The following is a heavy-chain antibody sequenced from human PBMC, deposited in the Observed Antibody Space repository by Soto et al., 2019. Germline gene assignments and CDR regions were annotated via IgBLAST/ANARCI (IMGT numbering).Heavy chain of an antibody. CDR3: AKYCSGGSCSNYGMDV. D-gene: IGHD2-15*01. CDR1: GFAFSSYA. V-gene: IGHV3-23*01. J-gene: IGHJ6*02. Sequence: GGSLRLSCAASGFAFSSYAMSWVRQAPGKGLEWVSAISGSGGSTYYADPVKGRFTISRDNSKNTLYLQMNSLRAEDTAVYYCAKYCSGGSCSNYGMDVWGQGTTVTVS. CDR2: ISGSGGST.